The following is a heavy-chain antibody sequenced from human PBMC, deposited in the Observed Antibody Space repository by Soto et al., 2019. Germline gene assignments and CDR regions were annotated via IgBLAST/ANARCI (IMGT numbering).Heavy chain of an antibody. J-gene: IGHJ4*02. Sequence: GGSLRLSCAASGFTFSSYSMNWVRQAPWKGLEWVSYISSSSSTIYYADSVKGRFTISRDNAKNSLYLQMNSLRDEDTAVYYFSIHSGYDPPFYYLAQGTLVPVSS. D-gene: IGHD5-12*01. CDR2: ISSSSSTI. V-gene: IGHV3-48*02. CDR1: GFTFSSYS. CDR3: SIHSGYDPPFYY.